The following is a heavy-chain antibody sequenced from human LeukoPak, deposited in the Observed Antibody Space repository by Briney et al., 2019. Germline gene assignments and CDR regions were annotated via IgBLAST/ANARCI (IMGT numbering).Heavy chain of an antibody. V-gene: IGHV4-61*02. D-gene: IGHD6-13*01. CDR2: IYTSGST. CDR1: GGSISSGSYY. CDR3: ARTSSWYDY. J-gene: IGHJ4*02. Sequence: SETLSLTCTVSGGSISSGSYYWSWIRQPPGKGLEWIGRIYTSGSTNYNPSLKSRVTISVDTSKNQFSLKLSSVTAADTAVYYCARTSSWYDYWGQGTLVTVSS.